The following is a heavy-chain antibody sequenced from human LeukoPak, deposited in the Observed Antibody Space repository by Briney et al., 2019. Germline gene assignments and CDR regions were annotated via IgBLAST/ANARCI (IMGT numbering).Heavy chain of an antibody. CDR3: ARRQLGRSRLRYFDWLLGYFDY. V-gene: IGHV4-38-2*02. D-gene: IGHD3-9*01. Sequence: SETLSLTCIVSGYSISSDYYWGWIRQPPGKGLEWIGEINHSGSTNYNPSLKSRVTISVDTSKNQFSLKLSSVTAADTAVYYCARRQLGRSRLRYFDWLLGYFDYWGQGTLVTVSS. CDR2: INHSGST. J-gene: IGHJ4*02. CDR1: GYSISSDYY.